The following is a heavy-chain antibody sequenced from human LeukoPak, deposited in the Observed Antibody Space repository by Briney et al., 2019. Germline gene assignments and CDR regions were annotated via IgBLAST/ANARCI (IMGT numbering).Heavy chain of an antibody. CDR2: IHYSGST. Sequence: PSETLSLTCTVSGGSISSYYWSWIRQPPGKGLEWIGYIHYSGSTNYNPSLKSRVTISVDTSKNQFSLKLSSVTAADTAVYYCARQAVYTMVRGVLSWFDPWGQGTLVTVSS. V-gene: IGHV4-59*08. J-gene: IGHJ5*02. CDR3: ARQAVYTMVRGVLSWFDP. D-gene: IGHD3-10*01. CDR1: GGSISSYY.